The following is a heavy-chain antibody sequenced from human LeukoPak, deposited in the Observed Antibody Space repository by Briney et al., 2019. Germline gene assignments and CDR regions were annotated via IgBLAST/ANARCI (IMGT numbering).Heavy chain of an antibody. J-gene: IGHJ3*02. Sequence: SQTLSLTCAISGDSVSSNSAVWNWIRQSPSRGLEWLGRTYYRSKWNTDYAVSVKSRITINPDTSKNQFSLQLNSVTPEDTAVYYCARDRDTAIIAPGAFDIWGQGTMVTVSS. CDR3: ARDRDTAIIAPGAFDI. CDR2: TYYRSKWNT. D-gene: IGHD5-18*01. V-gene: IGHV6-1*01. CDR1: GDSVSSNSAV.